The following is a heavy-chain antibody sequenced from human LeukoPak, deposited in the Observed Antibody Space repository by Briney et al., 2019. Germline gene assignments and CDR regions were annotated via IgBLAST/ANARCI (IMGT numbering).Heavy chain of an antibody. CDR1: GFTFSSYA. D-gene: IGHD4-23*01. CDR2: ISYDGSNK. J-gene: IGHJ4*02. CDR3: ARGETTVVRSFDY. Sequence: GGSLRLSCAASGFTFSSYAMHWVRQAPGKGLEWVAVISYDGSNKYYADSVKGRSTISRDNSKNTLYLQMNSLRAEDTAVYYCARGETTVVRSFDYWGQGTLVTVSS. V-gene: IGHV3-30-3*01.